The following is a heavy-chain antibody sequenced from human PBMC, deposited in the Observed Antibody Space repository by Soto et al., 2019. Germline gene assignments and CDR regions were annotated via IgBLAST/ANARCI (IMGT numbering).Heavy chain of an antibody. V-gene: IGHV3-21*01. CDR1: GFTFSSYS. J-gene: IGHJ4*02. Sequence: EVQLVESGGGLVKPGGSLRLSCAASGFTFSSYSMNWVRQAPGKGLEWVSSISSSSSYIYYADSVKGRFTISRDNAKNSRCLKMKSLRSEGTAVYYCGRSVTYYYDGSGYLRRGGMVDYCGYGGQGTLVTVSS. D-gene: IGHD3-22*01. CDR3: GRSVTYYYDGSGYLRRGGMVDYCGY. CDR2: ISSSSSYI.